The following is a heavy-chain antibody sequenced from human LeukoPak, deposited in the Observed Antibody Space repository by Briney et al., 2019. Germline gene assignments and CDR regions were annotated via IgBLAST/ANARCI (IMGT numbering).Heavy chain of an antibody. CDR1: GFTFTKAW. V-gene: IGHV3-15*01. Sequence: GGSLRLSCAASGFTFTKAWMSWVRQAPGKGLEWIGRIKSKSDGGTTDYGAPVKGRFTMSRDDSKNMVYMQMNSLKTEDTAVYYCTTDGAVGPRPIFDHWGQGTLLTVSS. D-gene: IGHD6-6*01. CDR2: IKSKSDGGTT. J-gene: IGHJ4*02. CDR3: TTDGAVGPRPIFDH.